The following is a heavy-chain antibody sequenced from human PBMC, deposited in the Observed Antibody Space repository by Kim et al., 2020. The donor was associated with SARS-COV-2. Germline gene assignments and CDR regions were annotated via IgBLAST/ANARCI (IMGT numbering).Heavy chain of an antibody. D-gene: IGHD4-17*01. V-gene: IGHV4-30-4*01. CDR2: IYYSGST. CDR1: GGSISSGDYY. J-gene: IGHJ4*02. CDR3: AREKAHGAYGDYAGYFDY. Sequence: SETLSLTCTVSGGSISSGDYYWSWIRQPPGKGLEWIGYIYYSGSTYYNPSLKSRVTISVDTSKNQFSLKLSSVTAADTAVYYCAREKAHGAYGDYAGYFDYWGQGTLVTVSS.